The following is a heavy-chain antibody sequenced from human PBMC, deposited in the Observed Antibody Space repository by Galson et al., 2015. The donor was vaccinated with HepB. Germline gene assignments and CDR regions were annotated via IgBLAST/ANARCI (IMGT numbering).Heavy chain of an antibody. J-gene: IGHJ1*01. CDR1: GFIFSSYA. D-gene: IGHD3-22*01. CDR2: ISTNGGAT. Sequence: SLRLSCAASGFIFSSYAMYWVRQAPGKGLEYVSAISTNGGATYYADLVKGRFISSRDNSKNTLFLQMSSLRAEDTAVYYCVKDYLLGYDGSRYYGHWGQGALVTVSS. V-gene: IGHV3-64D*08. CDR3: VKDYLLGYDGSRYYGH.